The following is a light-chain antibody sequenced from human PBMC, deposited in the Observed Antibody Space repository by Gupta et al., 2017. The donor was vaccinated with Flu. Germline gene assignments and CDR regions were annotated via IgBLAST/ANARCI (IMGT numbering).Light chain of an antibody. CDR3: YQRGNWPPIT. CDR1: QSLGYD. Sequence: EVVLTQSPDILSLSPGERATLSCRASQSLGYDVAWYQQKPGQAPRLLIYDGSKRATGVPARFSGSGCGTDFTLTITSREPEDFATYFCYQRGNWPPITFGHGTXVHIK. CDR2: DGS. V-gene: IGKV3-11*01. J-gene: IGKJ3*01.